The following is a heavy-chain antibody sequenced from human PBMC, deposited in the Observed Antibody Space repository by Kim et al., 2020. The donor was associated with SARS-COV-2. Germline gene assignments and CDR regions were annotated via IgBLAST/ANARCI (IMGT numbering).Heavy chain of an antibody. D-gene: IGHD3-10*01. Sequence: NYKPTPKSRVTISVDKSKNQFSLKLSSVTAADTAVYYCARLLWFGESWFDPWGQGTLVTVSS. J-gene: IGHJ5*02. V-gene: IGHV4-4*02. CDR3: ARLLWFGESWFDP.